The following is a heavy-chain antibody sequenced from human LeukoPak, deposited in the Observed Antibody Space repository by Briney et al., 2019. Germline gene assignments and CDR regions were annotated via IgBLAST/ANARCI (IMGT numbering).Heavy chain of an antibody. Sequence: PGGSLRLSCAASGFTFSSYAMSWVRQAPGKGLEWVSAISGTGDSTYYADSVKGRFTISRDNSKNTLYLQMNSLRAEDTAVYFCAHIYYYGSGSYGDYWGQGTLVTVSS. CDR3: AHIYYYGSGSYGDY. V-gene: IGHV3-23*01. CDR1: GFTFSSYA. D-gene: IGHD3-10*01. CDR2: ISGTGDST. J-gene: IGHJ4*02.